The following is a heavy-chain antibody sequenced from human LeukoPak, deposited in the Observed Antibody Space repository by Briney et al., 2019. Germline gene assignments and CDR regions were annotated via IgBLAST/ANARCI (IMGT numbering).Heavy chain of an antibody. CDR3: AKGGKWDVTPFDY. J-gene: IGHJ4*02. CDR2: ISYDGSNK. CDR1: GFTFSSYG. V-gene: IGHV3-30*18. Sequence: GGSLRLSCAASGFTFSSYGMHWVRQAPGKGLEWVAVISYDGSNKYYADSVKGRFTISRDNSKNTLYLQVNSLRAEDTAVYYCAKGGKWDVTPFDYWGQGTLVTVSS. D-gene: IGHD1-26*01.